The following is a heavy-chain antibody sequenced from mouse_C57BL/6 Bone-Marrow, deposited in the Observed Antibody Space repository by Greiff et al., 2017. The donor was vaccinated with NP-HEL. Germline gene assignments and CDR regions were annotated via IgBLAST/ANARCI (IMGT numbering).Heavy chain of an antibody. D-gene: IGHD1-2*01. CDR3: ARLLRRTFAY. V-gene: IGHV1-81*01. CDR2: IYPRSGNT. CDR1: GYTFTSYG. J-gene: IGHJ3*01. Sequence: QVHVKQSGAELARPGASVKLSCKASGYTFTSYGISWVKQRTGQGLEWIGEIYPRSGNTYYNEKFKGKATLTADKSSSTAYMELRSLTSEDSAVYFCARLLRRTFAYWGQGTLVTVSA.